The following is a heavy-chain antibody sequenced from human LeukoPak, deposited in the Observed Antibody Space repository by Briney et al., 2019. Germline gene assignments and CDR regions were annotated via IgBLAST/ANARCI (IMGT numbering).Heavy chain of an antibody. D-gene: IGHD6-19*01. CDR2: IKQDGSEK. J-gene: IGHJ4*02. CDR1: GFSFSSSW. V-gene: IGHV3-7*05. Sequence: GGSLRLSCAASGFSFSSSWMTWVRQAPGKGLEWVANIKQDGSEKYYVDSVKGRFTISRDNAKNSLYLQMNSLRAEDTAVYYCARDAPGIAVADPYFDYWGQGTLVTVSS. CDR3: ARDAPGIAVADPYFDY.